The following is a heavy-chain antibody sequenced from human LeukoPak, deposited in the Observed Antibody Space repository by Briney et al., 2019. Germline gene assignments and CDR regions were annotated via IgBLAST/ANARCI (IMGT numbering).Heavy chain of an antibody. J-gene: IGHJ4*02. CDR2: ISSSYDTI. CDR3: LRCSLGVAMFNSFDN. Sequence: PGGSLRLSCAASGFTFSSYEMNWVRQAPAQGKKLVSYISSSYDTINYANSSNGRFTIFRDNTNNSLYLQMHSLRTEDNAVYYYLRCSLGVAMFNSFDNWGQGTMVTVSS. V-gene: IGHV3-48*03. CDR1: GFTFSSYE. D-gene: IGHD3-3*01.